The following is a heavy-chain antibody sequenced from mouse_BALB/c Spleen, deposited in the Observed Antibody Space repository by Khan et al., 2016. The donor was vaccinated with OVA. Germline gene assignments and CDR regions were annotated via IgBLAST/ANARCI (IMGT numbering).Heavy chain of an antibody. V-gene: IGHV5-17*02. J-gene: IGHJ2*01. CDR3: TRCYFNGYNFDQ. CDR1: GFTFSSFG. D-gene: IGHD1-1*01. CDR2: ISGDSHTI. Sequence: EVKLMESGGDLVQPGGSRKLSCVASGFTFSSFGMHWIRQAPEKGLEWVAYISGDSHTIYYADTVKGRFTISRDTSKNTLFLQMTSLRSEDMAMYYCTRCYFNGYNFDQWGQGTTLTVSS.